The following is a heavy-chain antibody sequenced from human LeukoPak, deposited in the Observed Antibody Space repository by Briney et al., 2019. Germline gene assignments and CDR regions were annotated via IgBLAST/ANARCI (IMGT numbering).Heavy chain of an antibody. CDR2: ISSSSSYI. D-gene: IGHD2-21*02. Sequence: GGSLRLSCAASGFTFSSYSMNWVPQAPGKGLEWVSSISSSSSYIYYADSVKGRFTISRDNAKNSLYLQMNSLRAEDTAVYYCARHRGRLLLFRGPFDYWGQGTLVTVSS. CDR1: GFTFSSYS. J-gene: IGHJ4*02. CDR3: ARHRGRLLLFRGPFDY. V-gene: IGHV3-21*01.